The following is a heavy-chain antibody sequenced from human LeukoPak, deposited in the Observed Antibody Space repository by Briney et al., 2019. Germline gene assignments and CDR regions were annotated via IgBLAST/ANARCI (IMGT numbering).Heavy chain of an antibody. CDR1: GFTFSSYS. J-gene: IGHJ5*02. V-gene: IGHV3-21*01. D-gene: IGHD6-19*01. CDR3: ARADSSGWYWFDP. Sequence: PGGSLRVSCAASGFTFSSYSMNWVRQAPGKGLEWVSSISSSSSYIYYADSVKGRFTISRDNAKNSLYLQMNSLRAEDTAVYYCARADSSGWYWFDPWGQGTLVTVSS. CDR2: ISSSSSYI.